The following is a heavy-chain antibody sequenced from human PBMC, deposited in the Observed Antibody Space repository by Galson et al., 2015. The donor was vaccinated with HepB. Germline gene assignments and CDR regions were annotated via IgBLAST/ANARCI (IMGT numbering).Heavy chain of an antibody. CDR2: VSGSGGST. Sequence: SLRLSCAAFGFTFSSYGMSWVRQAPGKGLEWVSTVSGSGGSTHYADSVKGRFTISRDNSKNTVYLQMNSLRAEDTAVYFCAKAGVVRYYDILPGYYNIYYFDYWGQGTLVTVSS. J-gene: IGHJ4*02. D-gene: IGHD3-9*01. CDR1: GFTFSSYG. CDR3: AKAGVVRYYDILPGYYNIYYFDY. V-gene: IGHV3-23*01.